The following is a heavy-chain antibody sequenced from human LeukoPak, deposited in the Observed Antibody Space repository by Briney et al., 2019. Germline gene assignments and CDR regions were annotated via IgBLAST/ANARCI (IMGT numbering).Heavy chain of an antibody. J-gene: IGHJ5*02. CDR1: GGSISSYY. CDR2: IYYSGST. D-gene: IGHD6-13*01. Sequence: SETLSLTCTVSGGSISSYYWSWIRQPPGKGLEWSGYIYYSGSTNYNPSLKSRVTISVDTSKNQFSLKLSSVTAADTAVYYCARRIAAAGTGGWFDPWGQGTLVTVSS. V-gene: IGHV4-59*08. CDR3: ARRIAAAGTGGWFDP.